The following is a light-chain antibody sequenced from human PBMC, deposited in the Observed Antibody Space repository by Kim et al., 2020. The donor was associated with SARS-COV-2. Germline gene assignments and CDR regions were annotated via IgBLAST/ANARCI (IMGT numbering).Light chain of an antibody. CDR1: SLRSYY. J-gene: IGLJ2*01. CDR2: GKN. Sequence: LGQTVRVTCQGDSLRSYYASWYQQTPGQAPVLVIYGKNNRPSGIPDRFSGSSSGNTASLTITGAQAEDEADYYCNSRDSSGNHHVVFGGGTQLTVL. CDR3: NSRDSSGNHHVV. V-gene: IGLV3-19*01.